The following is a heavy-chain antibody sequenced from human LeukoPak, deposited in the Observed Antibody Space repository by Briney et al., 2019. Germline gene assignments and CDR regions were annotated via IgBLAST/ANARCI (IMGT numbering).Heavy chain of an antibody. CDR2: IIPIFGTA. J-gene: IGHJ6*02. V-gene: IGHV1-69*13. CDR3: ARAYFWSGYYDYGMDV. Sequence: ASVKVSCKASGGTFSSYAISWVRQAPGQGLEWMGGIIPIFGTANYAQKFQGRVTITADESTSTAYMELSSLRSEDTAVYYCARAYFWSGYYDYGMDVWGQGTTVTVSS. D-gene: IGHD3-3*01. CDR1: GGTFSSYA.